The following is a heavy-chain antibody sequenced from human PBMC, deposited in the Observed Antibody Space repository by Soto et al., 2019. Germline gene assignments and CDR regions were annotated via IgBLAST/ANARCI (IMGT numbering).Heavy chain of an antibody. D-gene: IGHD3-3*01. CDR1: GGTFSTYA. J-gene: IGHJ3*02. CDR2: INPNSGGT. V-gene: IGHV1-2*04. CDR3: ARTGSARTSFGAFDI. Sequence: ASVKVSCKSSGGTFSTYAISWVRQAPGQGLEWMGWINPNSGGTNYAQKFQGWVTMTRDTSISTAYMGLSRLRSDDTAVYYCARTGSARTSFGAFDIWGQGTMVTVSS.